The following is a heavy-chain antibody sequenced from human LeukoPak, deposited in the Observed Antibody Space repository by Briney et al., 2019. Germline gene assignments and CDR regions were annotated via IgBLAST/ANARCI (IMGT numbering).Heavy chain of an antibody. D-gene: IGHD5-12*01. CDR1: GYSISSGYY. J-gene: IGHJ6*03. CDR3: ARSTWIKYMDV. Sequence: SETLSLXCAVSGYSISSGYYWGWIRQPPGKGLEWIGSIYHSGSTYYNQSLKSRVTISVDTSKNQFSLKLSSVTAADTAVYYCARSTWIKYMDVWGKGTTVTVSS. V-gene: IGHV4-38-2*01. CDR2: IYHSGST.